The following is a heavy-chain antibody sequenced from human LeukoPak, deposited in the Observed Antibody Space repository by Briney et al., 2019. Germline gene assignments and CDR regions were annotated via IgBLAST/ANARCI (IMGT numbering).Heavy chain of an antibody. J-gene: IGHJ4*02. V-gene: IGHV3-7*01. CDR1: IFTLNRYW. CDR2: IKQDGSEK. CDR3: ARDTIGLIDY. Sequence: GGSLRLSCAASIFTLNRYWMRWVRQARGKAGEGVANIKQDGSEKYYVDSVKGRFTISRDNAKNSLYLQMNSLRAEDTAVYYCARDTIGLIDYWGRGTLVTVSS. D-gene: IGHD3-10*01.